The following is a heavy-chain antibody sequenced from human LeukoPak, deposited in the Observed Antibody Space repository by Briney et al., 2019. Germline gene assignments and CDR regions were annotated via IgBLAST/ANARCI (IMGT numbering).Heavy chain of an antibody. CDR1: GFTFSSYS. V-gene: IGHV3-48*04. Sequence: GGSLRLSCAASGFTFSSYSMNWVRQAPGKGLEWVSYISSSGSTIYYADSVKGRFTISRDNTKNSLYLQMNSLRAEDTAVYYCARGHYYDSSGYYVGSYWGQGTLVTVSS. J-gene: IGHJ4*02. CDR3: ARGHYYDSSGYYVGSY. D-gene: IGHD3-22*01. CDR2: ISSSGSTI.